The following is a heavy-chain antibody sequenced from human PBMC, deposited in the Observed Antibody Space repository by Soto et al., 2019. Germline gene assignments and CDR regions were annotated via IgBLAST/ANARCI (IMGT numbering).Heavy chain of an antibody. Sequence: ASVKVSCKASGYTFTSYGISGVRQAPGQGLEWMGWISAYNGNTNYAQKLQGRVTMTTDNSKNTLYLQMSSLKADDTALYYCAKDKQVSPYYFDSWGQGTLVTVSS. V-gene: IGHV1-18*04. CDR1: GYTFTSYG. CDR2: ISAYNGNT. CDR3: AKDKQVSPYYFDS. J-gene: IGHJ4*02.